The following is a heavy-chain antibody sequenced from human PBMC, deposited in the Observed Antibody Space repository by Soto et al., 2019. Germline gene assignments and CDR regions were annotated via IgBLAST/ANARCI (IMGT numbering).Heavy chain of an antibody. J-gene: IGHJ6*02. CDR1: GFTFSSYS. V-gene: IGHV3-30*18. CDR2: ISYDGSNK. D-gene: IGHD3-10*01. Sequence: VQLVESGGGLVKPGGSLRLSCAASGFTFSSYSMHWVRQAPGKGLEWVAVISYDGSNKYYADSVKGRFTISRDNSKNTLYLQMNSLRAEDTAVYYCAKDQGEYYYGMDVWGQGTTVTVSS. CDR3: AKDQGEYYYGMDV.